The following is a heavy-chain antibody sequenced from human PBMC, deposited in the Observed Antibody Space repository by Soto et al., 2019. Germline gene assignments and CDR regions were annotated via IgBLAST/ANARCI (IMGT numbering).Heavy chain of an antibody. Sequence: QVQLVQSGAEVKKPGASVKVSCKASGYTFTTYGISWVRQAPGQGREWMGWINAYNGNTNYAQKLQGRVTMTPDTTRSTAYVALRCLRSDDTAGYYCARDPVGGAYLDYGGQGTLVTVSS. CDR2: INAYNGNT. CDR1: GYTFTTYG. J-gene: IGHJ4*02. D-gene: IGHD2-21*01. V-gene: IGHV1-18*01. CDR3: ARDPVGGAYLDY.